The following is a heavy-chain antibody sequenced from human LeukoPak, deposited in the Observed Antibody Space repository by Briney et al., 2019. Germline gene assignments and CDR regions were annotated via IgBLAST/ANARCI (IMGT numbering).Heavy chain of an antibody. CDR1: GGSIFSYY. J-gene: IGHJ4*02. D-gene: IGHD2-21*01. CDR3: ARHLNNCGDDCYIFDY. CDR2: IYYSGST. V-gene: IGHV4-59*08. Sequence: SEPLSLTCTVSGGSIFSYYWSWIRQPPGEGLEWMRYIYYSGSTNYNPSLKSRVTISVDTSKNQFSLRVSSVTAADTAVYYCARHLNNCGDDCYIFDYWGQGTLVTVSS.